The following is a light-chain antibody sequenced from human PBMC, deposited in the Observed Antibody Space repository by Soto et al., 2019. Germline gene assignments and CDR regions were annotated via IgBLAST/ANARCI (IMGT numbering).Light chain of an antibody. CDR1: QSISSY. Sequence: DVKMNLSPASLSASERDRVAITCLASQSISSYLNWYQQKPGKAPKLLIYAASSLQSGVPSRFSGGGSGTDFTLTISRLEPEDFAVYYCQQFSSYPLTFGGGTKVDIK. CDR3: QQFSSYPLT. J-gene: IGKJ4*01. CDR2: AAS. V-gene: IGKV1-39*01.